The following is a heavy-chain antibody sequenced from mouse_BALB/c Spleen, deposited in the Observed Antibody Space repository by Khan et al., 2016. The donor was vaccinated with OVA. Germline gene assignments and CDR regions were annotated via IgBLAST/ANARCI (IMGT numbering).Heavy chain of an antibody. D-gene: IGHD2-4*01. Sequence: VQLVESGADLVKPGASVKLSCTTSGFTFTDTYIHWVQQRPEQGLVWIGSIDPATGYTYFDPRFPGKATITTDTSSNTAYLQLSSLTSEDTAVYYWAGSAYYDVSYWGQGTLVTVSS. V-gene: IGHV14-3*02. CDR3: AGSAYYDVSY. CDR2: IDPATGYT. CDR1: GFTFTDTY. J-gene: IGHJ3*01.